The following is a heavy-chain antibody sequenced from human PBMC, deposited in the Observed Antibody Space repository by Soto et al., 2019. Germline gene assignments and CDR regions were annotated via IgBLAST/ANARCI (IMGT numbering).Heavy chain of an antibody. D-gene: IGHD4-17*01. V-gene: IGHV4-31*03. CDR1: GGSISSGGYY. Sequence: SETLSLTCTVSGGSISSGGYYWSWIRQHPGKGLEWIGYIYYSGSTYYNPSLKSRVTISVDTSKNQFSLKLSSVTAADTAVYYCARGRYGDGYYWGQGTLVTVSS. CDR3: ARGRYGDGYY. CDR2: IYYSGST. J-gene: IGHJ4*02.